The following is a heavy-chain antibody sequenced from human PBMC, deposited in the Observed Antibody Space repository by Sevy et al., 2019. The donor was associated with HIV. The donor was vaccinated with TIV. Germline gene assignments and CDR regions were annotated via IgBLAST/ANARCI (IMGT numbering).Heavy chain of an antibody. V-gene: IGHV3-7*01. CDR1: RFIFTSYW. Sequence: WGSLRLSCAASRFIFTSYWMSWVRQAPGKGLEWVANIKQDGSEKYYVDSTKGRFTISRDNAKNSVYLQMNSLRAEDTAVYFCARLGPDSSGWDGRTFDIWGQGTMVTVSS. CDR2: IKQDGSEK. J-gene: IGHJ3*02. CDR3: ARLGPDSSGWDGRTFDI. D-gene: IGHD6-19*01.